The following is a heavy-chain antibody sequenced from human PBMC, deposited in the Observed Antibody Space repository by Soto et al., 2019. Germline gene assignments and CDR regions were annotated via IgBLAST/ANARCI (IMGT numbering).Heavy chain of an antibody. Sequence: QVQLVQSGAAVKKPGASVKVSCKASGYTFTIYGISWVRQAPGQGLEWMGWINAYNGNTNYAQKLQGGVTMTTDSSTSTAYMELRSMRSDDTAVYYCASEPVAGIWFDPWGQGTLVTVSS. CDR3: ASEPVAGIWFDP. D-gene: IGHD6-19*01. CDR2: INAYNGNT. V-gene: IGHV1-18*01. J-gene: IGHJ5*02. CDR1: GYTFTIYG.